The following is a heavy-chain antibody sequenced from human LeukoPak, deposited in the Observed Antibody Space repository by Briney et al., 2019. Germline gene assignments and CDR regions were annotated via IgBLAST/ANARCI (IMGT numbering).Heavy chain of an antibody. CDR2: INHSGST. J-gene: IGHJ4*02. Sequence: SETLSLTCAVYGESFSGYYWSWIRQPPGKGLEWIGEINHSGSTNYNPSLKSRVTISVDTSKNQFSLKLNSVTAADTAVYYCARASHSGYDVPYYLDAWGQGTLVTVSS. D-gene: IGHD5-12*01. CDR3: ARASHSGYDVPYYLDA. CDR1: GESFSGYY. V-gene: IGHV4-34*01.